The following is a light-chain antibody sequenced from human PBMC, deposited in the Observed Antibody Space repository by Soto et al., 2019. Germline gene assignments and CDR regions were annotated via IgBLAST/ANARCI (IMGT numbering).Light chain of an antibody. CDR3: QQSNSFPFT. J-gene: IGKJ3*01. Sequence: DLQMTQSPSSVSASVGDRVTITCRASQDISNWLAWYHQKPGKAPKLLIYVASSLQSGVPSRFSGSGSGTEFTLTISSLQPEDFATYYCQQSNSFPFTFGPGTKVDFK. CDR2: VAS. CDR1: QDISNW. V-gene: IGKV1-12*01.